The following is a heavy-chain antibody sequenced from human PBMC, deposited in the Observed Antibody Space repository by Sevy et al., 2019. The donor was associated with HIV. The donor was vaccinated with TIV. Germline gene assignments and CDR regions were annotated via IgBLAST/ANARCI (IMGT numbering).Heavy chain of an antibody. CDR3: ARHNEKVVGLLYAFDI. V-gene: IGHV4-39*01. Sequence: SETLSLTCTVSGGSISSSSYYWGWIRQPPGKGLEWIGSIYYSGSTYYNPSLKSRVTISVDTSKNQFSLKLSSVTAADTAVYYCARHNEKVVGLLYAFDIWGQGTMVTVSS. CDR1: GGSISSSSYY. J-gene: IGHJ3*02. CDR2: IYYSGST. D-gene: IGHD2-15*01.